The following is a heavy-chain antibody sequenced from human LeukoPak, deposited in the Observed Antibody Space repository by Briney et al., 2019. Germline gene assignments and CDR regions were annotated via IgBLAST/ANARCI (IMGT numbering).Heavy chain of an antibody. Sequence: GRSLRLSCAASAFTFSSYGMHWVRQAPGKGLEWVAVISYDGSNKYYADSVKGRFTISRDNSKNTLYLQMNSLRAEDTAVYYCAKAFYDILTGFPNWGQGTLVTVSS. J-gene: IGHJ4*02. D-gene: IGHD3-9*01. V-gene: IGHV3-30*18. CDR3: AKAFYDILTGFPN. CDR1: AFTFSSYG. CDR2: ISYDGSNK.